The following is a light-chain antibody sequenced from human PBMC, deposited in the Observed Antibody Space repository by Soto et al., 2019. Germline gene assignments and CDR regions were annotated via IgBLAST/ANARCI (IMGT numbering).Light chain of an antibody. Sequence: EVVLTQSPATLSLSPGERATLSCRANQSVSANYLAWYQQKPGQAPRLLIYGASSRATGIPDRFSGSGSGTDFTLTISRLESEDVAVFYCHQYGSSPFTFGPGTKVDIK. CDR3: HQYGSSPFT. CDR1: QSVSANY. J-gene: IGKJ3*01. V-gene: IGKV3-20*01. CDR2: GAS.